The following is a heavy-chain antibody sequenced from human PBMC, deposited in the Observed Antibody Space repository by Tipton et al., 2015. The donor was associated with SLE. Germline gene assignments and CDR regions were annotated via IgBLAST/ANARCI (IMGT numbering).Heavy chain of an antibody. CDR3: ARHYRNEWLFYGMDV. D-gene: IGHD3-3*01. J-gene: IGHJ6*02. CDR1: GGSFSGYY. CDR2: IYYSGST. V-gene: IGHV4-59*08. Sequence: TLSLTCAVYGGSFSGYYWSWIRQPPGKGLEWIGYIYYSGSTNYNPSLKSRVTISVDTSKNQFSLKLSSVTAADTAVYYCARHYRNEWLFYGMDVWGQGP.